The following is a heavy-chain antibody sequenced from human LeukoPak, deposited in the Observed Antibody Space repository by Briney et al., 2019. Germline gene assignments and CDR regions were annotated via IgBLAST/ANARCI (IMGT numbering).Heavy chain of an antibody. CDR3: ARRHYGSGNIDS. V-gene: IGHV4-61*01. J-gene: IGHJ4*02. Sequence: PSETLSLTCTVSGDSVSSGTYYWSWIRQPPGKGLEWIGYTHSSGSTSYNPSLSLKNRVTISVDTSKNQFSLNLSSVTAADTAVYYCARRHYGSGNIDSWGQGTLVTVSS. CDR2: THSSGST. D-gene: IGHD3-10*01. CDR1: GDSVSSGTYY.